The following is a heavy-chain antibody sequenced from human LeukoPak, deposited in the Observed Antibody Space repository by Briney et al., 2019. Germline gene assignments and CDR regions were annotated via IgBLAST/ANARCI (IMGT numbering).Heavy chain of an antibody. Sequence: SETLSLTCTVSGGSISSYYWSWIRQPPGKGLEWIGYIYYSGSTNYNPSLKSRVTISVDTSKNQFSLKLSSVTAADTAVYYRALIAVAGRSGGVDYWGQGTLVTVSS. D-gene: IGHD6-19*01. V-gene: IGHV4-59*08. CDR1: GGSISSYY. CDR2: IYYSGST. CDR3: ALIAVAGRSGGVDY. J-gene: IGHJ4*02.